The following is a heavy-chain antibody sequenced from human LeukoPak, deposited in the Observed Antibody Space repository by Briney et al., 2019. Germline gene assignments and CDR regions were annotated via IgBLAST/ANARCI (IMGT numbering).Heavy chain of an antibody. CDR3: ARVGAWYFDL. J-gene: IGHJ2*01. CDR1: GGSISTYY. CDR2: IYYSGNT. V-gene: IGHV4-59*01. Sequence: PSETLSLTCTVSGGSISTYYWSWIRQPPGKGLEWTGYIYYSGNTNYNPSLKSRVTISVDTSKNQFSLKLSSVAAADTAVYYCARVGAWYFDLWGRGTLVTVSS.